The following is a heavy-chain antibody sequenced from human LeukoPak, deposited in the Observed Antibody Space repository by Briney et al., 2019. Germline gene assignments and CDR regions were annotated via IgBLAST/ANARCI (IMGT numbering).Heavy chain of an antibody. Sequence: ASVKVSCKASGYTFTSYGISWVRQAPGQGLEWMGWISAYNGNTNYAQKLQGRVTINTDTSTSRAYMALRSLRSDDTAVYYCARMGGYYDILTGYYPPLYYFDYWGQGTLVTVSS. D-gene: IGHD3-9*01. CDR2: ISAYNGNT. CDR1: GYTFTSYG. CDR3: ARMGGYYDILTGYYPPLYYFDY. V-gene: IGHV1-18*01. J-gene: IGHJ4*02.